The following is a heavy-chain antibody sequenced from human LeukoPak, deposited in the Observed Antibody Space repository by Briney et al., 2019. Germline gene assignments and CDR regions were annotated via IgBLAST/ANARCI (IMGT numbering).Heavy chain of an antibody. CDR1: GFTFSSYA. CDR2: ISGSGGKT. J-gene: IGHJ4*02. CDR3: AKDLEAVAGTWGYFDY. D-gene: IGHD6-19*01. Sequence: GGSLRLSWAASGFTFSSYAMNWVRQAPGKGLEWVSSISGSGGKTYYADSVKGRFTISRDNSKNTLYLQMNSLRAEDAALYYCAKDLEAVAGTWGYFDYWGQGTLVTVSS. V-gene: IGHV3-23*01.